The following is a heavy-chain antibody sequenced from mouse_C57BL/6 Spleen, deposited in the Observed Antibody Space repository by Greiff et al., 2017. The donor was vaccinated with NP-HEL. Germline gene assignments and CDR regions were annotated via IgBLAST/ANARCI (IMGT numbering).Heavy chain of an antibody. CDR3: ARSVIYDGYYVNAMDY. D-gene: IGHD2-3*01. CDR1: GFSLTSYG. V-gene: IGHV2-2*01. Sequence: VKVVESGPGLVQPSQSLSITCTVSGFSLTSYGVHWVRQSPGKGLEWLGVIWSGGSTDYNAAFISRLSISKDNSKSQVFFKMNSLQADDTAIYYCARSVIYDGYYVNAMDYWGQGTSVTVSS. J-gene: IGHJ4*01. CDR2: IWSGGST.